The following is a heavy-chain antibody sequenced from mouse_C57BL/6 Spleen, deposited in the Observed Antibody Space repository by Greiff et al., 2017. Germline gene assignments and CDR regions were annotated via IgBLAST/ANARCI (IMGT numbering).Heavy chain of an antibody. CDR1: GYTFTSYW. Sequence: VQLQQPGAELVKPGASVKMSCKASGYTFTSYWITWVKQRPGQGLEWIGDIYPGSGSTNYNEKFKSKATLTVDTSSSTAYMRLSSLTSEDSAVYYGARKGSNDAMDYWGQGTSVTVSS. CDR2: IYPGSGST. J-gene: IGHJ4*01. V-gene: IGHV1-55*01. CDR3: ARKGSNDAMDY. D-gene: IGHD2-5*01.